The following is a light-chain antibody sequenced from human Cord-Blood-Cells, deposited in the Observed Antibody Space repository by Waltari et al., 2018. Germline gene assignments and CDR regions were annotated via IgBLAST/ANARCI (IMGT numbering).Light chain of an antibody. Sequence: SYELTQPSSVSVSPGQTARLTCSGDVLAKKYARWFQQKRGQSPVLVIYKDSERPSGIPERFSGSSSGTTVTLTISGAQVEDEADYYCYSAADNNWVFGGGTKLTVL. V-gene: IGLV3-27*01. CDR1: VLAKKY. CDR2: KDS. J-gene: IGLJ3*02. CDR3: YSAADNNWV.